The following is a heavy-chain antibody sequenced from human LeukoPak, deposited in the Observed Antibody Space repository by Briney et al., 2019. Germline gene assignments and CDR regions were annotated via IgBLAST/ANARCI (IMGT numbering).Heavy chain of an antibody. Sequence: PGGSLRLSCAASGFTFSSYAMSWVRQAPGKGLEWVSVIYSGGSTYYADSVKGRFTISRDNSMNTLYLQMNSLRAEDTAVYYCASRSGSYSWDAFDIWGQGTMVTVSS. D-gene: IGHD1-26*01. CDR1: GFTFSSYA. V-gene: IGHV3-53*01. J-gene: IGHJ3*02. CDR2: IYSGGST. CDR3: ASRSGSYSWDAFDI.